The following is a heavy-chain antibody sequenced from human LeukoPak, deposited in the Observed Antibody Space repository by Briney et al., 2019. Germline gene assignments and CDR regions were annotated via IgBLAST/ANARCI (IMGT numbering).Heavy chain of an antibody. D-gene: IGHD2-2*01. Sequence: SETLSLTCTVSGGSISSGSYYWSWIRQPAGKGLEWIGRIYTSGSTNYNPSLKSRVTISVDTSKNQFSLKLSSVTAADTAVYDCARGGRGYQYDEYIDYWGQGTLVTVSS. CDR2: IYTSGST. CDR1: GGSISSGSYY. CDR3: ARGGRGYQYDEYIDY. J-gene: IGHJ4*02. V-gene: IGHV4-61*02.